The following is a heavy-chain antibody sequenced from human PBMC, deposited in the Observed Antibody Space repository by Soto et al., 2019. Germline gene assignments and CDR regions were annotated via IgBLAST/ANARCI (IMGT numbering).Heavy chain of an antibody. Sequence: QVQLEESGGGVVKPGRSLRLSCEASVFTFNTYSMHWVRQPPGKGLEWLAAIWYDGTQKYYADSVKGRFIISRDNSKKTRYLEMNSLGAEDPAVSYCARAGGTTVTGLWHFDSWGQGTLVTVSS. J-gene: IGHJ4*02. CDR1: VFTFNTYS. CDR3: ARAGGTTVTGLWHFDS. D-gene: IGHD4-17*01. CDR2: IWYDGTQK. V-gene: IGHV3-33*01.